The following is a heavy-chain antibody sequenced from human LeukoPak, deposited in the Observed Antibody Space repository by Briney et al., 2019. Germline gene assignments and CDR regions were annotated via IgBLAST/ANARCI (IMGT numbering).Heavy chain of an antibody. D-gene: IGHD6-19*01. CDR2: ISYDGSNK. CDR1: GFTFSSYA. Sequence: GRSLRLSCAASGFTFSSYAMHWVRQAPGKGLEWVAVISYDGSNKYYADSVKGRFTISRDNSKNTLYLQMNSLRAEDTAVYYCARESFLIAVAATNFDYWGQGTLVTVSS. V-gene: IGHV3-30-3*01. J-gene: IGHJ4*02. CDR3: ARESFLIAVAATNFDY.